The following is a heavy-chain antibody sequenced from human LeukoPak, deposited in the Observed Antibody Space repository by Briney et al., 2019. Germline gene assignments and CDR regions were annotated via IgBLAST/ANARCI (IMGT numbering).Heavy chain of an antibody. CDR3: ARALRYFDWLSTSPEYNWFDP. Sequence: PGGSLRLSCAASGFTFGSYSMIWVRQAPGKGLEWVSYISSSSSTIYYADSVKGRFTISRDNAKNSLYLQMNSLRAEDTAVYYCARALRYFDWLSTSPEYNWFDPWGQGTLVTVSS. V-gene: IGHV3-48*01. CDR1: GFTFGSYS. D-gene: IGHD3-9*01. CDR2: ISSSSSTI. J-gene: IGHJ5*02.